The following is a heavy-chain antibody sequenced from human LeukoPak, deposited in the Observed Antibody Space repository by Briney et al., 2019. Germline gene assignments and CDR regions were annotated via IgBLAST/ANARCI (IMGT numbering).Heavy chain of an antibody. V-gene: IGHV1-18*01. CDR3: ARSDYYDSSGYYLSFDY. J-gene: IGHJ4*02. Sequence: GASVKVSCKASGYTFTSYGISWVRQAPGQGLEWMGWISAYNGNTNYAQKLQGRVTMTTDTSTSTAHMELRSLRSDDTAVYYCARSDYYDSSGYYLSFDYWGQGTLVTVSS. CDR2: ISAYNGNT. CDR1: GYTFTSYG. D-gene: IGHD3-22*01.